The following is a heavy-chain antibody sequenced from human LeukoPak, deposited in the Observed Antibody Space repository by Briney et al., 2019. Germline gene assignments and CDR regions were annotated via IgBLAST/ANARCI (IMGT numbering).Heavy chain of an antibody. J-gene: IGHJ4*02. D-gene: IGHD3-16*01. V-gene: IGHV4-28*01. Sequence: PSETLSLTCAVSGYSISNNSWWGWIRQPPGQGLEWIGYIYYSGTTYYNPSLKSRVTMSVDTSKNQFSLKLSSVTAVDTAVYYCARKAPSKGEFDYWGQGTLVTVSS. CDR3: ARKAPSKGEFDY. CDR1: GYSISNNSW. CDR2: IYYSGTT.